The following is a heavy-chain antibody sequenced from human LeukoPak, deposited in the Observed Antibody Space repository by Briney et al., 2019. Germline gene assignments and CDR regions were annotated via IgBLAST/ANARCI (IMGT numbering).Heavy chain of an antibody. D-gene: IGHD3-16*01. CDR1: GFTFSSYS. CDR3: ARHYGP. V-gene: IGHV4-59*05. J-gene: IGHJ5*02. Sequence: GSLRLSCAASGFTFSSYSMNWIRQPPGKGLEWIGSIFYSGITYSNPSLKSRVTISVDTSKNQFSLKLSSVTAADTAVYYCARHYGPWGLGTLVTVSS. CDR2: IFYSGIT.